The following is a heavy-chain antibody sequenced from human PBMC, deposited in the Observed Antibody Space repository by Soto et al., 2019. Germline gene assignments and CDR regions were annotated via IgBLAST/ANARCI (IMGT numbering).Heavy chain of an antibody. J-gene: IGHJ5*02. CDR2: IYYSGST. CDR3: ARDRGYSNWFDP. Sequence: PSETLSLTCTVSGGSISSSSYYWGWIRQPPGKGLEWIGNIYYSGSTNYNPSLKSRLTISVDTSRNQFSLRLSSVTAADTAVYYCARDRGYSNWFDPWGQGTLVTVSS. CDR1: GGSISSSSYY. D-gene: IGHD5-18*01. V-gene: IGHV4-39*07.